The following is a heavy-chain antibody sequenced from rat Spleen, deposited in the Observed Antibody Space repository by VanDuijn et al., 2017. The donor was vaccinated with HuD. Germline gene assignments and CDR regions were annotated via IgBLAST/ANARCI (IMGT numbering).Heavy chain of an antibody. V-gene: IGHV5-25*01. J-gene: IGHJ2*01. CDR3: VRHGYTRYYFDY. CDR1: GFIFSNYY. CDR2: ITTGGGGI. D-gene: IGHD1-9*01. Sequence: EVQLVESGGGLVQPGRSMSLSCAASGFIFSNYYMVWVRQAPTKGLEWVASITTGGGGIYYPDSVKGRFTISRDNAKSTLYLQMDSLRSEDTASYYCVRHGYTRYYFDYWGQGVMVTVSS.